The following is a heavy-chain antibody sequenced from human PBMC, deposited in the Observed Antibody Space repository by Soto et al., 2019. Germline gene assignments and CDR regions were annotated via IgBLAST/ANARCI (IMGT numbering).Heavy chain of an antibody. V-gene: IGHV3-21*01. D-gene: IGHD3-3*01. CDR1: GFTISSHW. CDR2: ISSSRSYI. CDR3: ARVPAYDFWSGSAFDI. Sequence: GGSLRLSRARAGFTISSHWMHWVRRLPGEGLEWVSSISSSRSYIYHAESVKGRFTISRDNAKNSLYLQMNSLRAEDKAVYYCARVPAYDFWSGSAFDIWGQGTMVTVSS. J-gene: IGHJ3*02.